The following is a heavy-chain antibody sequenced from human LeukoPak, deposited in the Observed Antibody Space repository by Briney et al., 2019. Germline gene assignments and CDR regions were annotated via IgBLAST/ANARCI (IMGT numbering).Heavy chain of an antibody. D-gene: IGHD6-13*01. V-gene: IGHV6-1*01. CDR3: ARSIRSWSLRLDY. CDR1: GDSVSRNSAA. Sequence: SQTLSLTCVISGDSVSRNSAAWNWIRQSPLRGLEWLARTYYRSNWRNDYAVSVKSRVTINPDTSKNQFSLQLNSVTPEDTAVYYCARSIRSWSLRLDYWGQGTLDRVSS. J-gene: IGHJ4*02. CDR2: TYYRSNWRN.